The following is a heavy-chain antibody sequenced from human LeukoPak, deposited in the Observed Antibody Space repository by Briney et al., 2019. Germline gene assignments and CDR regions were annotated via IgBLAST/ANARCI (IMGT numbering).Heavy chain of an antibody. CDR1: GDSVSSNSAA. J-gene: IGHJ6*02. CDR3: AKGAYSGSSYYYYGMDV. V-gene: IGHV6-1*01. Sequence: SQTLSPTCAISGDSVSSNSAAWNWIRQSPSRGLEWLGRTYYRSKWYNDYAVSVKSRITINPDTSRNQFSLQLNSVTPEDTAVYYCAKGAYSGSSYYYYGMDVWGQGTTVTVSS. D-gene: IGHD1-26*01. CDR2: TYYRSKWYN.